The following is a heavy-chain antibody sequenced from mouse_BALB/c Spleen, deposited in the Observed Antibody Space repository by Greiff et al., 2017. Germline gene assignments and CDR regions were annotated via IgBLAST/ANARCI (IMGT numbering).Heavy chain of an antibody. CDR1: GFTFSSYG. CDR2: ISSGGSYT. CDR3: ARRVEGYYEDY. J-gene: IGHJ2*01. D-gene: IGHD2-3*01. V-gene: IGHV5-6*02. Sequence: DVKLVESGGDLVKPGGSLKLSCAASGFTFSSYGMSWVRQTPDKRLEWVATISSGGSYTYYPDSVKGRFTISRDNAKNTLYLQMSSLKSEDTAMYYCARRVEGYYEDYWGQGTTLTVSS.